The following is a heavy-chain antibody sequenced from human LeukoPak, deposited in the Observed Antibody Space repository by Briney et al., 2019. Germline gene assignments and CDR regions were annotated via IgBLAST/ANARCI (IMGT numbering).Heavy chain of an antibody. J-gene: IGHJ5*02. CDR2: ISGSGGST. D-gene: IGHD6-13*01. Sequence: AGSLRLSCAASGFTFSRYAMSWVRQAPGNGLEWVSAISGSGGSTYYADSVKGRFTISRDKSKNTLYLQMNSLRAEDTAVYYCAKGGQSYSSSWYGFDPWGQGTLVTVSS. CDR1: GFTFSRYA. V-gene: IGHV3-23*01. CDR3: AKGGQSYSSSWYGFDP.